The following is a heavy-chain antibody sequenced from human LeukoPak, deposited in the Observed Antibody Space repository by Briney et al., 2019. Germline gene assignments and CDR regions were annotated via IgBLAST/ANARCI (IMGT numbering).Heavy chain of an antibody. CDR3: ARDLGTGGYNWFDP. J-gene: IGHJ5*02. Sequence: SETLSLTCTVSGGSISSYYWSWIRQPPGKGLEWIGYIYYSVSTNYNPSLKSRVTISVDTSKNQFSLKLSSVTAADTAVYYCARDLGTGGYNWFDPWGQGTLVTVSS. CDR2: IYYSVST. CDR1: GGSISSYY. V-gene: IGHV4-59*01. D-gene: IGHD3-10*01.